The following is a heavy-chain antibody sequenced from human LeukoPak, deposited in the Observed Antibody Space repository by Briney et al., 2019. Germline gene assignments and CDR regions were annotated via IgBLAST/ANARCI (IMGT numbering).Heavy chain of an antibody. CDR1: GFTFDDYA. CDR3: AKHRRPTVSGGYFDL. D-gene: IGHD3-10*01. J-gene: IGHJ2*01. V-gene: IGHV3-9*01. Sequence: PGGSLRLSCAASGFTFDDYAMHWVRQAPGKGLEWVSGISWNSGHKGYADSVKGRFTISRDNAKNSLYLRMNSLRAEDTALYYCAKHRRPTVSGGYFDLWGRGTLVIVSS. CDR2: ISWNSGHK.